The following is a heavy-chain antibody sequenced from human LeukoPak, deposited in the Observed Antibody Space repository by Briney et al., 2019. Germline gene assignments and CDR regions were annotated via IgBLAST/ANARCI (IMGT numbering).Heavy chain of an antibody. CDR2: IIPIFGTA. D-gene: IGHD3-22*01. V-gene: IGHV1-69*05. CDR3: ARGSYHSSGYYPDY. CDR1: GGTFSSYA. J-gene: IGHJ4*02. Sequence: ASVKVSCKASGGTFSSYAISWVRQAPGQGLEWMGRIIPIFGTANYAQKFQGRVTIITDESTSTAYMELSSLRSEDTAVYYCARGSYHSSGYYPDYWGQGTLVTVSS.